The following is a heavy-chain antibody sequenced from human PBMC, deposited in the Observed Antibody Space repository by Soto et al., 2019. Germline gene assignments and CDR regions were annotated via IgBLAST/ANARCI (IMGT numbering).Heavy chain of an antibody. CDR2: IPYSGGST. V-gene: IGHV3-23*01. J-gene: IGHJ4*02. CDR1: GFTFSSYA. CDR3: ARDRPVDY. Sequence: GGSLRLSCAASGFTFSSYAMTWVRQAPGRGLEWVSSIPYSGGSTYYADSVKGRLTISRDNSKSSLYLQMNNLTHEDTAVYYCARDRPVDYWGQGTPVTVS.